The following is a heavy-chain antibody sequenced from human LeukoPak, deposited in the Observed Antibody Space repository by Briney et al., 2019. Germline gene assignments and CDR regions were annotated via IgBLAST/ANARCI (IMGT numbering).Heavy chain of an antibody. D-gene: IGHD3-22*01. V-gene: IGHV4-61*02. CDR2: IYTSGST. CDR1: GGPISSGSYY. CDR3: ARRGVYDSSGYYND. Sequence: PSETLSLTCTVSGGPISSGSYYWSWIRQPAGKGLEWIGRIYTSGSTNYNPSLKSRVTISVDTSKNQFSLKLSSVTAADTAVYYCARRGVYDSSGYYNDWGQGTLVTVSS. J-gene: IGHJ4*02.